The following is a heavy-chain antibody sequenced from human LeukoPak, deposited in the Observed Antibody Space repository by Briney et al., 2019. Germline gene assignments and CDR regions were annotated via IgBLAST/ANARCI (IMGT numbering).Heavy chain of an antibody. CDR2: VTYDGRNE. D-gene: IGHD6-19*01. CDR1: GFTFSSYG. J-gene: IGHJ4*02. V-gene: IGHV3-30*19. CDR3: VKGGASGWHFDY. Sequence: PGGSLRLSCAASGFTFSSYGIHWVRQAPGKGLEWVAFVTYDGRNEYYADSVKGRFSISRDNSYFQMNGLRTEDTAIYYCVKGGASGWHFDYWGQGTLVTVSS.